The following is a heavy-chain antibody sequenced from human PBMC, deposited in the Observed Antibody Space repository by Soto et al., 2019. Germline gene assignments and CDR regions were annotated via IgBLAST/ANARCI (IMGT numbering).Heavy chain of an antibody. CDR2: INHSGST. V-gene: IGHV4-34*01. CDR1: GGAFSGYY. CDR3: ARLDGPYYYYYGMDV. Sequence: SETLSVTCAVYGGAFSGYYWSWRRQPPGKGLEWIGEINHSGSTNYNPSLKSRVTISVDTSKNQFSLKLSSVTAADTAVYYCARLDGPYYYYYGMDVWGQGTTVTVSS. J-gene: IGHJ6*02.